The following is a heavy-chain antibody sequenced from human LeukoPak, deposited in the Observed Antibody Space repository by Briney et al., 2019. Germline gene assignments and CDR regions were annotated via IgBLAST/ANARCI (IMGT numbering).Heavy chain of an antibody. V-gene: IGHV4-59*01. CDR1: GGSITDYY. Sequence: PSETLSLTCTVSGGSITDYYWIWIRQPPGKGLEYIGYIYYNGATNYNPSLKSRVTISVDTSKNQFSLNLRSVTAADTAVYYCTRSGYSTYFNYWGPGTLVTVSS. J-gene: IGHJ4*02. CDR2: IYYNGAT. CDR3: TRSGYSTYFNY. D-gene: IGHD2-15*01.